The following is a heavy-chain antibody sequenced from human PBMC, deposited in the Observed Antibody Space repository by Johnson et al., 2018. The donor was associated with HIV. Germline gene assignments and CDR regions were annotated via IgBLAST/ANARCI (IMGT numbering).Heavy chain of an antibody. J-gene: IGHJ3*02. CDR3: AKSPGKDHGGNSGAFDI. V-gene: IGHV3-23*04. Sequence: VQLVESGGGLVKPGGSLRLSCAASGFAFSDYYMSWIRQAPGKGLEWVSGINWNGGSTHYADSVKGRFTISRDNSKNTVYLQMNSLRVEDTAVYYCAKSPGKDHGGNSGAFDIWGQGTMVTVSS. D-gene: IGHD4/OR15-4a*01. CDR1: GFAFSDYY. CDR2: INWNGGST.